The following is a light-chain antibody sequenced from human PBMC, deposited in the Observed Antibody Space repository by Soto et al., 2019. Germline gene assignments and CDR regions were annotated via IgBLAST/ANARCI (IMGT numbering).Light chain of an antibody. Sequence: DIQMTQSPSSLSASVGGRVTITCRASQSISSYLNWYQQKPGKAPKLLIYAASSLQSGVPSRFSGSGSGTDFTLTISSLQPEDFATYYCQQSYSTPPRTFGQGTKVDIK. CDR1: QSISSY. CDR3: QQSYSTPPRT. V-gene: IGKV1-39*01. CDR2: AAS. J-gene: IGKJ1*01.